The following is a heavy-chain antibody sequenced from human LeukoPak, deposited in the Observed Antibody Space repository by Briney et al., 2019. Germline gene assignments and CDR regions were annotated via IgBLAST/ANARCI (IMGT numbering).Heavy chain of an antibody. D-gene: IGHD2-2*01. CDR1: GFIFSSAW. J-gene: IGHJ4*02. CDR3: LADWPIETYPFDH. V-gene: IGHV3-15*01. Sequence: GGSLRLSCAASGFIFSSAWMSWVRQTPGKGLEWVALIDGGATYYATPVKGRFTISRDDSQDRLYLQMNRLTTDDTGIYYCLADWPIETYPFDHWGQGTLVTVSS. CDR2: IDGGAT.